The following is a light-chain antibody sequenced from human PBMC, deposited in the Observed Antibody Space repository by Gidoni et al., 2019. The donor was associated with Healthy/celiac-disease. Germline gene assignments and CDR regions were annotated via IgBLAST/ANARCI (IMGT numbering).Light chain of an antibody. CDR1: QSISSW. J-gene: IGKJ4*01. Sequence: DIQMTQSPSTLSASVGDRVTITCRASQSISSWLAWFQQKPGKAPKLLIYKASSLESGVPSRFSGSGSGTEFTLTISSLQPDDFATYYCQQYNSDSPTFGGGTKVEIK. CDR3: QQYNSDSPT. V-gene: IGKV1-5*03. CDR2: KAS.